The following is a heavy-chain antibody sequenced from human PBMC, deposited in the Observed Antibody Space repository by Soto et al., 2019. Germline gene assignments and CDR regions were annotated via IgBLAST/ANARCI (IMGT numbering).Heavy chain of an antibody. CDR1: GGTFSSYT. CDR2: IIPILGIA. J-gene: IGHJ6*03. V-gene: IGHV1-69*02. Sequence: QVQLVQSGAEVKKPGSSVKVSCKASGGTFSSYTISWVRQAPGQGLEWMGRIIPILGIANYAQKFQGRVTITLDKSTSTAYMELSSLRSEDMAVYHCTIRNHSTLGYYYYYMDVWGKGTTVTVFS. CDR3: TIRNHSTLGYYYYYMDV. D-gene: IGHD7-27*01.